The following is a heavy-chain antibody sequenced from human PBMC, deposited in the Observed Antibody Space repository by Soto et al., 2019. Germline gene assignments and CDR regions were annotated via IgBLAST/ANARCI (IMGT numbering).Heavy chain of an antibody. J-gene: IGHJ6*02. CDR2: IYPGDSDT. D-gene: IGHD5-18*01. CDR3: ARHPRIQLWSHHRDYYGMDV. Sequence: PGESLKISCKGSGYSFTCYWIGWVRQMPGKGLEWMGIIYPGDSDTRYSPSFQGQVTISADKSISTAYLQWSSLKASGTAMYYCARHPRIQLWSHHRDYYGMDVWGQGTTVTVSS. V-gene: IGHV5-51*01. CDR1: GYSFTCYW.